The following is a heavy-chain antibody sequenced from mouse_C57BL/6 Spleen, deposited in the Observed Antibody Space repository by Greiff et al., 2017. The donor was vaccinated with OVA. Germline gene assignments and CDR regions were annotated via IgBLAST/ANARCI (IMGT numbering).Heavy chain of an antibody. CDR1: GYAFSSYL. CDR2: IYPGDGDT. J-gene: IGHJ2*01. V-gene: IGHV1-80*01. CDR3: ARSWEGSVYFDY. Sequence: VQLQESGAELVKPGASVKISCKASGYAFSSYLMNWVKQRPGKGLEWIGQIYPGDGDTNYNGKFKGKATLTADKSSSTAYMQLSSLTSEDSAVYFCARSWEGSVYFDYWGQGTTLTVSS. D-gene: IGHD4-1*01.